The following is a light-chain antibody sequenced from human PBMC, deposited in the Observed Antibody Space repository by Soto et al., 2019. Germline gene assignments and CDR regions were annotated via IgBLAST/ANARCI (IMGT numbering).Light chain of an antibody. CDR3: QQYNRYSRSSLT. J-gene: IGKJ1*01. Sequence: DIQMTQSPSTLSASVGDRVTITCRASQSISSWLAWYQQKPGKAPKLLIYKASSLEGGVPSRFSGSGSGTEFTLTISSLHPDDFATYYCQQYNRYSRSSLTFGQGTKVEI. V-gene: IGKV1-5*03. CDR1: QSISSW. CDR2: KAS.